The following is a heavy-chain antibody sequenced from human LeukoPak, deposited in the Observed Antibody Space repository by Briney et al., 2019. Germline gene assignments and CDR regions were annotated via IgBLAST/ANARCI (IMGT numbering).Heavy chain of an antibody. CDR3: AITVYYYDSSGYYSDEY. J-gene: IGHJ4*02. D-gene: IGHD3-22*01. CDR2: IYYSGST. V-gene: IGHV4-39*01. Sequence: PSETLSLTCTVSGGSISSSSYYWGWIRQPPGKGLEWIGSIYYSGSTYYNPSLKSRVTISVDTSKNQFSLKLGSVTAADTAVYYCAITVYYYDSSGYYSDEYWGQGTLVTVSS. CDR1: GGSISSSSYY.